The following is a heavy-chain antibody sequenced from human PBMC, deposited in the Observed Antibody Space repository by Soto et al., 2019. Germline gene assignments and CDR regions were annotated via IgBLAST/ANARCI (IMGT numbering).Heavy chain of an antibody. CDR3: ARDGYVLRFLEWLPTNDY. V-gene: IGHV1-18*01. CDR1: GYTFTSYG. CDR2: ISAYNGNT. Sequence: ASVKVSCKASGYTFTSYGISWVRQAPGQGLEWMGWISAYNGNTNYAQKLQGRVTMTTDTSTSTAYMELRSLRSDDTAVYYCARDGYVLRFLEWLPTNDYWGQGTLVTVSS. J-gene: IGHJ4*02. D-gene: IGHD3-3*01.